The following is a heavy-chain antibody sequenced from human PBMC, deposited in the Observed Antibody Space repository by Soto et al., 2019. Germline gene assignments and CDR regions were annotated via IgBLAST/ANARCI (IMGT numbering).Heavy chain of an antibody. V-gene: IGHV4-4*07. CDR1: GASMNSYH. CDR2: IHSSGST. Sequence: SETLSLTCTVSGASMNSYHWSWIRQPAGKGLEWIGHIHSSGSTNYNPSLKSRVTMSVDTSKDQFSLRLMSLTAADTAVYYCARDQGVAAAGITWFDPWGQGSLVTVSS. J-gene: IGHJ5*02. D-gene: IGHD6-13*01. CDR3: ARDQGVAAAGITWFDP.